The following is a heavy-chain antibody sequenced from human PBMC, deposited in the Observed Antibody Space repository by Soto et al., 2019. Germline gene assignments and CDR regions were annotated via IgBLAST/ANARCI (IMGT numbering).Heavy chain of an antibody. CDR3: VRATAARQRDYSYHYYLHI. J-gene: IGHJ6*03. Sequence: ASVKVSCKASGYTFTGYYMHWVRQAPGQGLEWMGVINPNGGSTVYAQKFQGRVTLTRDTSTSTVYVELSSLRSDDTAVYFCVRATAARQRDYSYHYYLHIWGKGTTVTV. CDR2: INPNGGST. D-gene: IGHD6-6*01. V-gene: IGHV1-46*03. CDR1: GYTFTGYY.